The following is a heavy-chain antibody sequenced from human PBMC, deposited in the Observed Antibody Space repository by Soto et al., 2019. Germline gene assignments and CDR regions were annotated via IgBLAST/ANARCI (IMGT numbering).Heavy chain of an antibody. CDR2: ISAYNGHT. V-gene: IGHV1-18*01. D-gene: IGHD3-22*01. CDR3: ARVDYDRSGYAFGY. CDR1: GYSFTSYG. Sequence: ALVKRSRKASGYSFTSYGISRVRQAPEKGPEWMGWISAYNGHTHYAQKLQGRVTMTTDTATSTAYMELRSLTSDDPGVYYSARVDYDRSGYAFGYWGQGTLVNVSS. J-gene: IGHJ4*02.